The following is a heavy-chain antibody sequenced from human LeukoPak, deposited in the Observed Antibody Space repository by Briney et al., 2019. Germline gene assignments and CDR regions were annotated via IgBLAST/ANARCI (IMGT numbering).Heavy chain of an antibody. J-gene: IGHJ3*02. CDR3: ASGQNVWGSYRYDAFDI. V-gene: IGHV3-21*01. Sequence: GGSLRLSCAASGFTFSSYSMNWSRQAPGKGWEWSSSISSSSSYIYYADSVKGRFTISRDNAKNSLYLQMNSLRAEDTAVYYCASGQNVWGSYRYDAFDIWGQGTMVTVSS. D-gene: IGHD3-16*02. CDR2: ISSSSSYI. CDR1: GFTFSSYS.